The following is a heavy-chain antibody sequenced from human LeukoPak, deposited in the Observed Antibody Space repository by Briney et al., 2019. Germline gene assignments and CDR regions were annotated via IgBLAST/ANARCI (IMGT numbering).Heavy chain of an antibody. V-gene: IGHV3-9*01. Sequence: GRSLRLSCAASGFIFDDYVMHWVRQAPGKGLEWVSGISWTGATLGYADSVKGRFTISRDDAKNSLYLQMNSLRSEDTAVYYCARAAFPTIAAETDLGALDIWGQGTMVTVSS. CDR3: ARAAFPTIAAETDLGALDI. CDR2: ISWTGATL. CDR1: GFIFDDYV. D-gene: IGHD6-13*01. J-gene: IGHJ3*02.